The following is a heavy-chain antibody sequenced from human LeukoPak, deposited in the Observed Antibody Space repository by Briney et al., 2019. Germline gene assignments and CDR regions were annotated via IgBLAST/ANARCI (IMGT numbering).Heavy chain of an antibody. Sequence: SETLSLTCSVSGGSISSLYWSWIRQPPGKGLEWIGYIYYTGSTNYNPSLKSRVTMFVDMSKNQFSLRLSSVTAADTAVYYCARHRAYSSSSPFHYWGQGTLVTVSS. V-gene: IGHV4-59*08. D-gene: IGHD6-6*01. J-gene: IGHJ4*02. CDR1: GGSISSLY. CDR3: ARHRAYSSSSPFHY. CDR2: IYYTGST.